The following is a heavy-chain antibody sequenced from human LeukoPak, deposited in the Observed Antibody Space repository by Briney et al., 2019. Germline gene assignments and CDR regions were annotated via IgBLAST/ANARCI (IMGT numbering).Heavy chain of an antibody. D-gene: IGHD3-9*01. J-gene: IGHJ4*02. V-gene: IGHV3-23*01. Sequence: PGGSLRLSCAASGFTFSSYAMSWVRQAPGKGLEWVSAISGSGGSTYYADSVKGRFTISRDNSKNTLYLQMNSLRAEDMAIYYCARDFGWLSGFDYWGQGTLVTVSS. CDR1: GFTFSSYA. CDR2: ISGSGGST. CDR3: ARDFGWLSGFDY.